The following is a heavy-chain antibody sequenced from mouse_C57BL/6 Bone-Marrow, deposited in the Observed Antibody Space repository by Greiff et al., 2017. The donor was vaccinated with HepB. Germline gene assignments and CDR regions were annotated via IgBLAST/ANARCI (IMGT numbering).Heavy chain of an antibody. CDR3: AIHYYGSSPFAY. Sequence: QVQLQQPGAELVKPGASVKMSCKASGYTFTSYWITWAKQRPGQGLEWIGDIYPGSGSTNYNEKFKSKATLTVDTSSSTAYMQLSSLTSEDSAVYYCAIHYYGSSPFAYWGQGTRVTVSA. V-gene: IGHV1-55*01. D-gene: IGHD1-1*01. J-gene: IGHJ3*01. CDR1: GYTFTSYW. CDR2: IYPGSGST.